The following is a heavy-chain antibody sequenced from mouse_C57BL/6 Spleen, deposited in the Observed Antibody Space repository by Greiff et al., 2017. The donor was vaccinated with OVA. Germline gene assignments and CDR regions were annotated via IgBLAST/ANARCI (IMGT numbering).Heavy chain of an antibody. CDR1: GYTFTSYD. J-gene: IGHJ1*03. V-gene: IGHV1-85*01. CDR2: IYPRDGST. CDR3: ASGGGDGDWYFEV. Sequence: QVQLQQSGPELVKPGASVKLSCKASGYTFTSYDINWVKQRPGQGLEWIGWIYPRDGSTTYNAKFKGKATLTVDTSSSTAYMALHSLTSEDAAVYFCASGGGDGDWYFEVWGTGTTVTVSS.